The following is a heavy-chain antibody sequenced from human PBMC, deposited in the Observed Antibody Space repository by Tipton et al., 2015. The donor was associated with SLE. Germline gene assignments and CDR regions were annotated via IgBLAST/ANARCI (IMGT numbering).Heavy chain of an antibody. D-gene: IGHD6-13*01. CDR2: IKQDGSEK. Sequence: GFLRLSCAASGFTFSSYWMSWVRQAPGKGLEWVANIKQDGSEKYYVDSVKGRFTISRDNAKNSLYLQMNSLRAEDTAVYYCARAGGQQLVLDAFDIWGQGTMVTVSS. V-gene: IGHV3-7*01. J-gene: IGHJ3*02. CDR1: GFTFSSYW. CDR3: ARAGGQQLVLDAFDI.